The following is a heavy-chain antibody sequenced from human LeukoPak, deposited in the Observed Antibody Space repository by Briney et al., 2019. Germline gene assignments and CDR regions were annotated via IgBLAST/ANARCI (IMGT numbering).Heavy chain of an antibody. CDR3: ARTFWSGYYPALNFDY. CDR2: IYTSGST. D-gene: IGHD3-3*01. Sequence: NSSETLSLTCTVSGGSISSYYWSWIRQPAGKGLEWIGRIYTSGSTNYNPSLKSRVTMSVDTSKNQFSLKLSSVIAADTAVYYCARTFWSGYYPALNFDYWGQGTLVTVSS. J-gene: IGHJ4*02. V-gene: IGHV4-4*07. CDR1: GGSISSYY.